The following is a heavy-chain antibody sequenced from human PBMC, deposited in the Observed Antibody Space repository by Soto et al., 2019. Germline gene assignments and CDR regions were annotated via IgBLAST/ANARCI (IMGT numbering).Heavy chain of an antibody. CDR3: ARGRKQRVLPYSTYYGLDV. CDR1: GGTLNACY. Sequence: EAPPLSWTGSGGTLNACYKSGVRQLPGKKLEWIGEINHSARTNYNPSLKRRVTISVDMSKNQFSLRMNAMTDGAAHVYSCARGRKQRVLPYSTYYGLDVWVQGPTVT. D-gene: IGHD6-13*01. J-gene: IGHJ6*02. CDR2: INHSART. V-gene: IGHV4-34*01.